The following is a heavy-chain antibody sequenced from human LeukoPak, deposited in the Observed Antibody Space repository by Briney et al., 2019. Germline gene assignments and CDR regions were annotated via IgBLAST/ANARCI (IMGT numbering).Heavy chain of an antibody. CDR2: IYSGGTT. CDR3: AKAELGVDTFFDY. J-gene: IGHJ4*02. V-gene: IGHV3-53*01. Sequence: GGSLRLSCVASGFTVSTTYMGWVRQAPGKGLEWVSVIYSGGTTYYADSVKGRFTFSRDNSKNTLYLQMNSLRAEDTAVYYCAKAELGVDTFFDYWGQGTLVTVSS. CDR1: GFTVSTTY. D-gene: IGHD3-3*01.